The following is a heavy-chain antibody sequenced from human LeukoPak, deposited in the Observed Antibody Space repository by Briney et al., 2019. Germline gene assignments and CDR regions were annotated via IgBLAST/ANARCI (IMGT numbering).Heavy chain of an antibody. CDR2: IKYDGTHK. Sequence: GGSLRLSCVASRISFSSYWMAWVRQAPGKGLEWVANIKYDGTHKFYADSVKGRFTISRDNAKNSLFLEMNSLRADDTAVYFCASSHDSSGNDWGQGTLVTVSS. D-gene: IGHD3-22*01. J-gene: IGHJ4*02. V-gene: IGHV3-7*01. CDR3: ASSHDSSGND. CDR1: RISFSSYW.